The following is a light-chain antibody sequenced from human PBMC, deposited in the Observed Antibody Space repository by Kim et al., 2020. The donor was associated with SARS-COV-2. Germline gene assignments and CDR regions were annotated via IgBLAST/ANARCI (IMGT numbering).Light chain of an antibody. Sequence: ALGQTVRITCQGDSLRTYYASWYRQKPGQAPVLVIYDENYRPSGIPDRFSASSSGNTASLTITGAQAEDEADYYCNSRDSSGNSYFFGTGTKVTVL. CDR2: DEN. J-gene: IGLJ1*01. CDR1: SLRTYY. V-gene: IGLV3-19*01. CDR3: NSRDSSGNSYF.